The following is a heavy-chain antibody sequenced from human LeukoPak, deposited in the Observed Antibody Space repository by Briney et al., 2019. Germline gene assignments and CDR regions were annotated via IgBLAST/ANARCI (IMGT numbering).Heavy chain of an antibody. D-gene: IGHD5-24*01. CDR1: GFSFSNFW. Sequence: GGSLRLSCTASGFSFSNFWMSWVRQAPGKGLEWVSYVGGSGTIIYYADSVKGRFTISRDNARKSLSLQMDSLRVEDTAVYYCARGSMAVSNWFDPWGQGTLVTVSS. CDR3: ARGSMAVSNWFDP. J-gene: IGHJ5*02. CDR2: VGGSGTII. V-gene: IGHV3-48*03.